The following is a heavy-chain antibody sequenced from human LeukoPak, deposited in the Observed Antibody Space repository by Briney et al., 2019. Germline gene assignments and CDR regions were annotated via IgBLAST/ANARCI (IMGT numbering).Heavy chain of an antibody. CDR2: INHSGST. D-gene: IGHD2-2*01. J-gene: IGHJ5*02. Sequence: SETLSLTCAVYGGSFSGYYWSWIRQPPGKGLEWIGEINHSGSTNYNPSLKSRVTISVDTSKNQFSLKLSSVTAADTAVYYCAGSLFRAYQLLPNWFDPWGQGTLVTVSS. CDR3: AGSLFRAYQLLPNWFDP. CDR1: GGSFSGYY. V-gene: IGHV4-34*01.